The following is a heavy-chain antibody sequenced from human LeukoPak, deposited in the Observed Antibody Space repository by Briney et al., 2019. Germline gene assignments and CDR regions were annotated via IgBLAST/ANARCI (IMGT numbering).Heavy chain of an antibody. J-gene: IGHJ4*02. D-gene: IGHD2-2*01. Sequence: SETLSLTCTVSGGSISSSSYYWGWIRQPPGKGLEWIGNIYYSGSTYYNPSLKSRVTISVDTSKNQFSLKLSSVPAADTAVYYCARLGEGCSRTSCPYFDYWGQGTLVTVSS. V-gene: IGHV4-39*01. CDR1: GGSISSSSYY. CDR3: ARLGEGCSRTSCPYFDY. CDR2: IYYSGST.